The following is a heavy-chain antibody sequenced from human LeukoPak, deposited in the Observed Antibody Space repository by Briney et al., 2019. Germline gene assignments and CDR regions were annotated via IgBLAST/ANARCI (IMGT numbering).Heavy chain of an antibody. Sequence: ASVKVPCKASGYTFSAYYMHWVRQAPGQGLEWMGIINPSGGSTSYAQKFQGRVTMTRDTSTSTVYMELSSLRSEDTAVYYCARAYCGGDCYSVHYYYYGMDVWGQGTTVTVSS. J-gene: IGHJ6*02. V-gene: IGHV1-46*01. D-gene: IGHD2-21*02. CDR2: INPSGGST. CDR1: GYTFSAYY. CDR3: ARAYCGGDCYSVHYYYYGMDV.